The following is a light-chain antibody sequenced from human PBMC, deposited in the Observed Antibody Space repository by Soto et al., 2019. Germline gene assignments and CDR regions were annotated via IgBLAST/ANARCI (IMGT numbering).Light chain of an antibody. CDR3: QQYYTYPWT. V-gene: IGKV1-8*01. Sequence: AIRLTQSPSSFSASTGDRVTITCRASQGFSSSLAWYQQKPGKAPKVLIYDASTLASGVPSRFSGSGSGTDFTLTISCLQSDDFATYYCQQYYTYPWTFGQGTKVEIK. CDR1: QGFSSS. CDR2: DAS. J-gene: IGKJ1*01.